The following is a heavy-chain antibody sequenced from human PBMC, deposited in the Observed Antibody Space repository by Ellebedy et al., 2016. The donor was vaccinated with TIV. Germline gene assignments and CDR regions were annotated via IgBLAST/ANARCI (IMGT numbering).Heavy chain of an antibody. CDR2: IRGSGGST. Sequence: GESLKISXAASGFTFSSYAMSWVRQAPGKGLEWVSAIRGSGGSTYYADAVKGRFTISRDNSKHTLYLQMNSLRAEDTAVYYCAKDPGYCSSTSCYRYFQHWGQGTLVTVSS. CDR1: GFTFSSYA. CDR3: AKDPGYCSSTSCYRYFQH. D-gene: IGHD2-2*02. J-gene: IGHJ1*01. V-gene: IGHV3-23*01.